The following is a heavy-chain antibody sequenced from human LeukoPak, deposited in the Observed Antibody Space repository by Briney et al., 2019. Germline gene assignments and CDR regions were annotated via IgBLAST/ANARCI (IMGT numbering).Heavy chain of an antibody. J-gene: IGHJ4*02. CDR2: IYYSGST. Sequence: SETLSLTCTVSGGSISSYYWSWIRQPPGKGLEWIGYIYYSGSTNYHPSLKSRVTISVDTSKNQFSLKLSSVTAADTAVYYCVGSSGWYRGYYWGQGTLVTVSS. D-gene: IGHD6-19*01. CDR3: VGSSGWYRGYY. V-gene: IGHV4-59*01. CDR1: GGSISSYY.